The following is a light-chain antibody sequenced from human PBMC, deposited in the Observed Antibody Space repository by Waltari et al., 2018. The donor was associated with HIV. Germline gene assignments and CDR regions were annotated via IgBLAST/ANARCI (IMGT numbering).Light chain of an antibody. CDR2: DVS. V-gene: IGLV2-14*03. Sequence: QSALTQAASVSGSPGQSITISCTGTSSDVGGYNYVSWYQQHPGKAPKLMIYDVSNRPPGVSNRFSGSKSGSTASLTISGLQAEDEADYYCSSDTSSSTSYVFGTGTKVTVL. J-gene: IGLJ1*01. CDR1: SSDVGGYNY. CDR3: SSDTSSSTSYV.